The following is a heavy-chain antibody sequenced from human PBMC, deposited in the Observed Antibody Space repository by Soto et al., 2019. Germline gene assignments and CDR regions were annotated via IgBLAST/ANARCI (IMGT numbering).Heavy chain of an antibody. D-gene: IGHD3-22*01. CDR1: GGSVSSGSYY. V-gene: IGHV4-61*01. Sequence: PSETLSLTCTGSGGSVSSGSYYWSWIRQPPGKGLEWIGYIYYSGSTNYNPSLKSRVTISVDTSKNQFSLKLSSVTAADTAVYYCARGFRSYYDSSGYYFSYWGQGTLVTVSS. CDR3: ARGFRSYYDSSGYYFSY. J-gene: IGHJ4*02. CDR2: IYYSGST.